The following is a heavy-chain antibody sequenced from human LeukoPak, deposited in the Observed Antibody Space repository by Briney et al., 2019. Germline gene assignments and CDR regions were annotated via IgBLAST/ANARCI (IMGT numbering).Heavy chain of an antibody. Sequence: PGGSLRLSCAASGFTFSNAWMSWVRQAPGKGLEWVGRIKSKTDGGTTDYAAPVKGRFTISRDDSKNTLYLQMNSLKTEDTAVYYCTTDGVVVPAAIPLDYWGQGTLVTVSS. CDR1: GFTFSNAW. CDR3: TTDGVVVPAAIPLDY. D-gene: IGHD2-2*02. J-gene: IGHJ4*02. CDR2: IKSKTDGGTT. V-gene: IGHV3-15*01.